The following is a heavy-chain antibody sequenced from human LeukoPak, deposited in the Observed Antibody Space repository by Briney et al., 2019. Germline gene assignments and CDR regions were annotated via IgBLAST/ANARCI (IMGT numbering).Heavy chain of an antibody. CDR2: IYYSGST. CDR1: GGSISSGGYY. V-gene: IGHV4-61*08. J-gene: IGHJ3*02. CDR3: ARETLYYYDSSGYYLDAFDI. D-gene: IGHD3-22*01. Sequence: SETLSLTCTVSGGSISSGGYYWSWIRQHPGKGLEWIGYIYYSGSTNYNPSLKSRVTISVDTSKNQFSLKLSSVTAADTAVYYCARETLYYYDSSGYYLDAFDIWGQGTMVTVSS.